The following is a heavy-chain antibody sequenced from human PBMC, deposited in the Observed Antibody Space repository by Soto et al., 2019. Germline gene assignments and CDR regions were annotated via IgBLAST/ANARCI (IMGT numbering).Heavy chain of an antibody. CDR3: ARVGGVAARTFDY. D-gene: IGHD6-6*01. CDR1: GGSINDFY. J-gene: IGHJ4*02. CDR2: IYYSGST. V-gene: IGHV4-59*01. Sequence: KPSETLSLTCTVSGGSINDFYWSWIRQPPGKGLEWIGYIYYSGSTDYNPSLKGRVTISVDTSKNQFSLKLRSVTAADTAVHYCARVGGVAARTFDYWGQGTLVTVSS.